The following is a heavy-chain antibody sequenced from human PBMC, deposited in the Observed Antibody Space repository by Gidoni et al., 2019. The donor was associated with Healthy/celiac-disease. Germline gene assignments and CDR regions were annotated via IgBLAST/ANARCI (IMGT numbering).Heavy chain of an antibody. CDR2: IYHSGST. D-gene: IGHD3-10*01. Sequence: QVQLQESGPGLVKPSETLSLTCTVSGYSISSGYYWGWIRQPPGKGLEWIGSIYHSGSTYYNPSLKSRVTISVDTSKNQFSLKLSSVTAADTAVYYCARVSGSYSDYFDYWGQGTLVTVSS. V-gene: IGHV4-38-2*02. CDR3: ARVSGSYSDYFDY. CDR1: GYSISSGYY. J-gene: IGHJ4*02.